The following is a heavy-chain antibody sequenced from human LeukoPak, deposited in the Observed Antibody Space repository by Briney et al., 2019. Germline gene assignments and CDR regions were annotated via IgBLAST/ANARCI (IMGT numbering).Heavy chain of an antibody. CDR2: INPNSGGT. CDR3: ARNRGYSYSGSYNYFDY. CDR1: GYTFTGYY. V-gene: IGHV1-2*02. Sequence: GASVRVSCKSSGYTFTGYYMHWVRQAPGQGLEWMGWINPNSGGTNYAQKFQGRVTMTRDTSTSTVYMELSSLRSEDTAVYYCARNRGYSYSGSYNYFDYWGQGTLVTVSS. J-gene: IGHJ4*02. D-gene: IGHD5-18*01.